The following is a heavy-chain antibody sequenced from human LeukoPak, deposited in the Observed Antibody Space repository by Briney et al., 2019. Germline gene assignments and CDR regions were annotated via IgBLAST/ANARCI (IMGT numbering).Heavy chain of an antibody. D-gene: IGHD2-2*01. Sequence: GASVKVSCKASGYTFTGYYMHWVRQAPGQGLEWMGWINPNSGGTNYAQKFQGRVTMTRDTSLSTAYMELSRLRSDDTAVYYCAREGGYCSSTSCYFDYWGQGTLVTVSS. CDR1: GYTFTGYY. CDR3: AREGGYCSSTSCYFDY. V-gene: IGHV1-2*02. J-gene: IGHJ4*02. CDR2: INPNSGGT.